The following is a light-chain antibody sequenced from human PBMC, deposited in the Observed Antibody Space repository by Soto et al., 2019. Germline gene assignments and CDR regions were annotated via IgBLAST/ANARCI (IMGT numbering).Light chain of an antibody. CDR1: QSVSSN. CDR3: QQRSNWPLT. V-gene: IGKV3-11*01. Sequence: EIVMTQSPATLSVSPGDRATLSCRASQSVSSNLAWYQQKPGQAPRLLIYDASNRATGIPARFSGSGSGTDFTLTISSLEPEDFAAYYCQQRSNWPLTFGGGTKVDIK. J-gene: IGKJ4*01. CDR2: DAS.